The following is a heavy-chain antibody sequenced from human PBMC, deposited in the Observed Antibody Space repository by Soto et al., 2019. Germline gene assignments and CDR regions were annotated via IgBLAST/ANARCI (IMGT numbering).Heavy chain of an antibody. V-gene: IGHV1-69*12. CDR2: IISLFGTP. CDR1: GDSFTNHV. D-gene: IGHD5-12*01. J-gene: IGHJ4*02. Sequence: QVRLVQSGDEVKKPGFSVKVSCKDSGDSFTNHVFNWVRQAPGQGLEWMGGIISLFGTPTYSRRFQGRVTITAEESTATSYMELSSMRSDDTAVYYCARDLGSGYDRVDYWGQGTLVTVSS. CDR3: ARDLGSGYDRVDY.